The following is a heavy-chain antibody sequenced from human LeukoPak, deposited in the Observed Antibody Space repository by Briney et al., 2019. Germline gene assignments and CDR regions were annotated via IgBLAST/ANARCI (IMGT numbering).Heavy chain of an antibody. CDR2: ISYDGCNK. Sequence: GSALSLPCAASGFIFRRYAMHWVRQAPGRGREGVGIISYDGCNKYYADSVEGRFTISRDNSKNTLYLQMNRLRAEDTAVYYCARAERGELRYSSSWYTYYWGQGTLVTVSS. J-gene: IGHJ4*02. V-gene: IGHV3-30*04. CDR1: GFIFRRYA. D-gene: IGHD6-13*01. CDR3: ARAERGELRYSSSWYTYY.